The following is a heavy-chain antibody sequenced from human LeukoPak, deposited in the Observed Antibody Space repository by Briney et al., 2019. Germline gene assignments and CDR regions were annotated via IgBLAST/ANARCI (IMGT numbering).Heavy chain of an antibody. V-gene: IGHV1-24*01. CDR2: SDPEDGET. CDR3: ATSAGTTGFAFDI. Sequence: VASVKVSCKVSGYTLTELSMHWVRQAPGKGLEWMGGSDPEDGETIYAQKFQGRVTMTEDTSTDTAYMELSSLRSEDTAVYYCATSAGTTGFAFDIWGQGTMVTVSS. J-gene: IGHJ3*02. D-gene: IGHD1-7*01. CDR1: GYTLTELS.